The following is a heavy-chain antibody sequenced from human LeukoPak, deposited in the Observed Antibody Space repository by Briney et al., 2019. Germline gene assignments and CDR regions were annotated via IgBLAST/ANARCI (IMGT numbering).Heavy chain of an antibody. Sequence: GASLRLSCAASGFTFSSYAMSWVRQAPGKGLGWVSAISGSGGSTYYADSVKGRFTISRDNSKNTLYLQMNSLRAEDTAVYYCAKDRIVGATARLCDYWGQGTLVTVSS. CDR3: AKDRIVGATARLCDY. CDR2: ISGSGGST. D-gene: IGHD1-26*01. V-gene: IGHV3-23*01. J-gene: IGHJ4*02. CDR1: GFTFSSYA.